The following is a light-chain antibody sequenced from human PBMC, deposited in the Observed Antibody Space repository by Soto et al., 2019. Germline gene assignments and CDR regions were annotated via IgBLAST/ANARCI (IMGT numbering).Light chain of an antibody. CDR2: GVS. V-gene: IGKV3-15*01. CDR3: QQYNNWPFS. Sequence: DIVITPSPTTPSVSPGEGATLPCRASQSVGSNLAWYQQKPAQAPRLLIDGVSTRATGVPARFSGSGSGTEFTLTISGLQSEDFALYFCQQYNNWPFSFGPGTRLEIK. CDR1: QSVGSN. J-gene: IGKJ5*01.